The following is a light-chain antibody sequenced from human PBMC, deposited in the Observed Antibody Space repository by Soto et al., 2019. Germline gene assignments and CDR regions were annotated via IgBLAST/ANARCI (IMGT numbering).Light chain of an antibody. CDR1: QSVSNTY. CDR2: GVS. CDR3: QLYGSSPWT. Sequence: EIVLTQSPGTLSLSPGERATLSCRASQSVSNTYLAWFQQEPGQAPRLLIHGVSIRATGIPDRFSGSGSGTDFTLTICRLEPEDFAVYYCQLYGSSPWTFGQGTKVEIK. V-gene: IGKV3-20*01. J-gene: IGKJ1*01.